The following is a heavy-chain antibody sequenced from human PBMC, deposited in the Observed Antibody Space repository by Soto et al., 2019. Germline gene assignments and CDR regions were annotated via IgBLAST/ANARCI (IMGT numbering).Heavy chain of an antibody. CDR1: GYSFMKYG. CDR2: ISPYSGYT. CDR3: AREASVLIPAAQPSRFDS. D-gene: IGHD2-2*01. J-gene: IGHJ4*02. Sequence: ASEKVSCKGFGYSFMKYGINWVRQAPGQGLEWVGWISPYSGYTHSAQKFHGRLTLTTDTAASTAYMELRILRSADTALYYCAREASVLIPAAQPSRFDSWGQGTLVT. V-gene: IGHV1-18*01.